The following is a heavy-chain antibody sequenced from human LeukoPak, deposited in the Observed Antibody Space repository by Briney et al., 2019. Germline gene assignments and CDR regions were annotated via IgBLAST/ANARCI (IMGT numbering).Heavy chain of an antibody. V-gene: IGHV3-23*01. J-gene: IGHJ5*02. D-gene: IGHD2-15*01. Sequence: GGSLRLSCAASGFTLSSFAISWVRQAPGKGLEWVSAISGSGGSTYYADSVKGRFTISRDNSKNTLYLQMNSLRAEDTAVYYCAKDQEDIVVVVAATQSFDPWGEGTLVTV. CDR3: AKDQEDIVVVVAATQSFDP. CDR1: GFTLSSFA. CDR2: ISGSGGST.